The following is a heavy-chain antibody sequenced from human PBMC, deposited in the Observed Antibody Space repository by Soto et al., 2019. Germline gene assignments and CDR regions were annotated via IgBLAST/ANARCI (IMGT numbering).Heavy chain of an antibody. Sequence: SETLSLTCTVSGGSLNSEHYHWTWIRQAPGKGLEWIGYIHYTGSTNYNTSLKSRVTISVDTSKNQFSLKLSSVTAADTAVYYCARVKKAVAARYYYYGMDVWGQGTTVTVSS. CDR2: IHYTGST. D-gene: IGHD6-19*01. V-gene: IGHV4-61*01. J-gene: IGHJ6*02. CDR3: ARVKKAVAARYYYYGMDV. CDR1: GGSLNSEHYH.